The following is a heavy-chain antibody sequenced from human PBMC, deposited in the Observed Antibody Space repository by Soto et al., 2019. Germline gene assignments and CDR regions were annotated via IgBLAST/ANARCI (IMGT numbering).Heavy chain of an antibody. CDR1: GGTFSSYT. CDR2: IIPILGIA. CDR3: ARGVAGPLHWFDP. V-gene: IGHV1-69*02. Sequence: SVKVSCKASGGTFSSYTISWVRQAPGQGLEWMGRIIPILGIANYAQKFQGRVTITADKSTSTAYMELSSLRSEDTAVYYCARGVAGPLHWFDPWGQGTLVTVS. D-gene: IGHD6-19*01. J-gene: IGHJ5*02.